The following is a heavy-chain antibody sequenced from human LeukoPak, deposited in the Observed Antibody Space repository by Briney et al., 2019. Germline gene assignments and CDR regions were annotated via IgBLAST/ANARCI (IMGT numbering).Heavy chain of an antibody. CDR3: ATASIAAAVPGCFDY. V-gene: IGHV3-48*03. D-gene: IGHD6-13*01. Sequence: GGSLRLSCEASGFTFSSYEMNWVRQAPGKGLEWASYISSSGKTIYYADSTKGRFTVSRDNAKNSLYLQMNSLRAEDTAVYYCATASIAAAVPGCFDYWGQGTLVTVFS. J-gene: IGHJ4*02. CDR2: ISSSGKTI. CDR1: GFTFSSYE.